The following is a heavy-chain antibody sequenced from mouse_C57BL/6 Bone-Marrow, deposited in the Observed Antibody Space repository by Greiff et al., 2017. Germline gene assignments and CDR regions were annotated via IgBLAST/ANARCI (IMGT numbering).Heavy chain of an antibody. CDR2: IDPSDSYT. V-gene: IGHV1-50*01. J-gene: IGHJ2*01. D-gene: IGHD1-1*01. CDR1: GYTFTSYW. CDR3: ARSGYYGSESDFDY. Sequence: QVQLQQPGAELVKPGASVKLSCKASGYTFTSYWMQWVKQRPGQGLEWIGEIDPSDSYTNYNQKFKGKATLTVDTSSSTAYMQLSSLTSEDSSVYYCARSGYYGSESDFDYWGQGTTLTVSS.